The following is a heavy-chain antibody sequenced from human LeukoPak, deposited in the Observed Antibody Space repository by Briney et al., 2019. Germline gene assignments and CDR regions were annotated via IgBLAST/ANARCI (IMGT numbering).Heavy chain of an antibody. D-gene: IGHD6-19*01. V-gene: IGHV3-23*01. CDR1: GFTFTSYA. CDR2: ISGSGGST. J-gene: IGHJ4*02. Sequence: GGSLRLSCAASGFTFTSYAMSWVRQAPGKGLEWVSAISGSGGSTYYADSVKGRFTISRDNSKNTLYLQMNSLRAEDTAVYYCAKGGGWSPAVLFDYWGQGTLVTVSS. CDR3: AKGGGWSPAVLFDY.